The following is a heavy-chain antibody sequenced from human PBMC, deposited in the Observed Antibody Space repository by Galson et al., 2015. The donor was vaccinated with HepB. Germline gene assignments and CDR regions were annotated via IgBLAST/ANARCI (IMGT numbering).Heavy chain of an antibody. J-gene: IGHJ6*02. CDR3: ARDIGAAAGTNNLWGGMDV. V-gene: IGHV4-61*01. CDR2: IYYSGST. D-gene: IGHD6-13*01. CDR1: GGSASSGSYY. Sequence: SETLSLTCTVSGGSASSGSYYWSWIRQPPGKGLEWIGYIYYSGSTNYNPSLKSRVTISVDTSKNQFSLKLGSVTAADTAVYYCARDIGAAAGTNNLWGGMDVWGQGTTVTVSS.